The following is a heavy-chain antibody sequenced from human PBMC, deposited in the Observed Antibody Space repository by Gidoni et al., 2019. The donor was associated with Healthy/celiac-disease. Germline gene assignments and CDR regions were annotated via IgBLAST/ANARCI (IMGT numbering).Heavy chain of an antibody. CDR1: GFSFSSYA. Sequence: EVQLLESGGGLVQPGGSLRLSCAASGFSFSSYAMIWVRQAPGKGLEWVSAISGSGGSTYYADSVKGRFTISRDNSKNTLYLQMNSLRAEDTAVYYCATIFRQETGYYYDSSGYYLDYWGQGTLVTVSS. D-gene: IGHD3-22*01. CDR3: ATIFRQETGYYYDSSGYYLDY. CDR2: ISGSGGST. J-gene: IGHJ4*02. V-gene: IGHV3-23*01.